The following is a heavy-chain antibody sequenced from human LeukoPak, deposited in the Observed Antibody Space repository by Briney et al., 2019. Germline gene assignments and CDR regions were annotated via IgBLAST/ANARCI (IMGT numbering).Heavy chain of an antibody. CDR3: AKISWDGRGTFD. CDR2: IRGSGADK. Sequence: PGGSLRLSCAASGFSFSTYSMSWVRQAPGKGLECVSSIRGSGADKYYADSVKGRFSISRDNSQDTLSLQMNSLRAEDTAVYYCAKISWDGRGTFDWGRGTLVTVSS. J-gene: IGHJ4*02. V-gene: IGHV3-23*01. CDR1: GFSFSTYS. D-gene: IGHD1/OR15-1a*01.